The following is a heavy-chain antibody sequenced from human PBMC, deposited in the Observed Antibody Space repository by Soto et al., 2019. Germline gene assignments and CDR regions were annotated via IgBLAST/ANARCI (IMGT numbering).Heavy chain of an antibody. CDR1: GFIFRSYG. Sequence: QVQLVKSGGGVVQPGKSLRLSCAATGFIFRSYGVHWVRQAPGKGLEWVAVISHDGTNAYYADAVNGRFTISRDNAKNTVYLQMNSLRAEDTAVYYCAKQGIEVAGTDYFDYWGQGALVTVAS. CDR2: ISHDGTNA. D-gene: IGHD6-19*01. J-gene: IGHJ4*02. V-gene: IGHV3-30*18. CDR3: AKQGIEVAGTDYFDY.